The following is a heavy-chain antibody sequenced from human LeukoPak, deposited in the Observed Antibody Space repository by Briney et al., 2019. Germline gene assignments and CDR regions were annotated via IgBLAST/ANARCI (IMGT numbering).Heavy chain of an antibody. V-gene: IGHV5-51*01. J-gene: IGHJ4*02. Sequence: GESLQISCQGSGYSFTTYWIAWVRHLPGKGLEWMGIIYPGDSDTRYSPSFQGQVTISADKSISTAYLQWSSLKASDTAMYYCARHEAVAGSDYWGQGTLVTVSS. D-gene: IGHD6-19*01. CDR3: ARHEAVAGSDY. CDR1: GYSFTTYW. CDR2: IYPGDSDT.